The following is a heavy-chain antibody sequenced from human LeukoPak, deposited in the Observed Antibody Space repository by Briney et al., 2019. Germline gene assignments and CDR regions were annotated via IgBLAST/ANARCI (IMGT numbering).Heavy chain of an antibody. CDR3: ARRRGGFGEGEFDY. J-gene: IGHJ4*02. CDR2: VHTSRSI. V-gene: IGHV4-4*09. Sequence: SETLSLTCTVSSGSISGVYWNWIRQPPRQGLEWVGYVHTSRSIAPNPSLKNRLTFSIDTSKNQVSLRLSSVTAADTAMYYCARRRGGFGEGEFDYWGQGTPVTVST. D-gene: IGHD3-16*01. CDR1: SGSISGVY.